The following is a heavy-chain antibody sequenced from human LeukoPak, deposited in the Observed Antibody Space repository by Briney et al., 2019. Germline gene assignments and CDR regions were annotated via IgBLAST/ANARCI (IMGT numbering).Heavy chain of an antibody. Sequence: KPGGSLRLSCAASGFTFSSYSMNWVRQAPGKGLEWVSSISSSSIYADSVKGRFTISRDNAKNSLYLQMNSLRAEDTAVYYCARAPLGERYYFDYWGQGTLVTVSS. J-gene: IGHJ4*02. V-gene: IGHV3-21*04. CDR3: ARAPLGERYYFDY. CDR1: GFTFSSYS. CDR2: ISSSS. D-gene: IGHD1-1*01.